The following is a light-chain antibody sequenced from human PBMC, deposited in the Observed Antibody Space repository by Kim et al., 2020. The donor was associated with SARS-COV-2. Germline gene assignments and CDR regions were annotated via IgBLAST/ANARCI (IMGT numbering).Light chain of an antibody. V-gene: IGLV3-19*01. Sequence: SSELTQDPAVSVALGQTVTITCQGDSLRTYYASWYQQKPGQAPILFIYGKNNRPSGIPDRFSGSSSGNTASLTVTGAQAVDEADYYCNSRDKSGDHVLFG. J-gene: IGLJ2*01. CDR3: NSRDKSGDHVL. CDR2: GKN. CDR1: SLRTYY.